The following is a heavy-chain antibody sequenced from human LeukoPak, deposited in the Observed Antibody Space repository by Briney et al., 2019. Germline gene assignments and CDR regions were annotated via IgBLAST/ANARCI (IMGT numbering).Heavy chain of an antibody. CDR1: GYTFTDYY. V-gene: IGHV1-2*02. CDR3: ARLSDGDYVSSDY. D-gene: IGHD4-17*01. Sequence: ASVKVSCKASGYTFTDYYIHWVRQAPGQGLEWMGWINPNSGGTNYAQKFQGRVTMTGDTSITTAYMELSRLISDDTAVYYCARLSDGDYVSSDYWGQGTLVTVSS. J-gene: IGHJ4*02. CDR2: INPNSGGT.